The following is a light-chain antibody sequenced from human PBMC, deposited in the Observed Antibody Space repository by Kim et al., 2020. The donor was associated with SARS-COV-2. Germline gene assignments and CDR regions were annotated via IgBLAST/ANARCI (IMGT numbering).Light chain of an antibody. CDR3: QQYYSTPFT. V-gene: IGKV4-1*01. J-gene: IGKJ3*01. Sequence: ATINCKSSQSVLYSSNNKHYLAWYQQKPGQPPKLLIYWASTRESGVPDRFSGSGSGTDFTLTISSLQAEDVAVYYCQQYYSTPFTFGPGTKVDIK. CDR1: QSVLYSSNNKHY. CDR2: WAS.